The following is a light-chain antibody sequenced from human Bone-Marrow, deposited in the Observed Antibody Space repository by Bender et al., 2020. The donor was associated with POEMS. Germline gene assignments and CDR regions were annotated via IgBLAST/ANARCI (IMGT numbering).Light chain of an antibody. CDR3: VAWDASLNGWV. J-gene: IGLJ3*02. Sequence: QSALTQPASVSGSPGQSITISCTGTNSDVGSYNLVSWYQQHPGKAPKLIIYDVTKRPSGVPDRFSGSKSGTSASLAITGLQSDDEAIYFCVAWDASLNGWVFGGGTKLTVL. CDR1: NSDVGSYNL. V-gene: IGLV2-14*02. CDR2: DVT.